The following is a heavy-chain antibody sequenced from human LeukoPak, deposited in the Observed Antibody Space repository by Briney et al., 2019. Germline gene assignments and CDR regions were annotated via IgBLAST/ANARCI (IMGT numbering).Heavy chain of an antibody. CDR2: IIPIFGTA. Sequence: GASVKVSCKASGGTFSSYAISWVRQAPGQGLEWMGGIIPIFGTANYAQKFQGRVTITTDESTSTAYMELSSLRSEDTAVYYCARSPTAYWYLDLWGRGTLVTVSS. J-gene: IGHJ2*01. CDR3: ARSPTAYWYLDL. CDR1: GGTFSSYA. V-gene: IGHV1-69*05.